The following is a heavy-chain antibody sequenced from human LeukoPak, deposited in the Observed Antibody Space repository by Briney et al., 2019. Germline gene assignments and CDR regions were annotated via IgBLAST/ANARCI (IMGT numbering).Heavy chain of an antibody. CDR3: AKACEGGIVVVIIDY. CDR1: GFTFDDYA. V-gene: IGHV3-9*01. J-gene: IGHJ4*02. CDR2: ISWNSGSI. Sequence: GGSLRLSCAASGFTFDDYAMHWVRQAPGKGLEWVSGISWNSGSIGYADSVKGRFTISRDNAKNSLYLQMNSLRAEETALYYCAKACEGGIVVVIIDYWGQGTLVTVSS. D-gene: IGHD3-22*01.